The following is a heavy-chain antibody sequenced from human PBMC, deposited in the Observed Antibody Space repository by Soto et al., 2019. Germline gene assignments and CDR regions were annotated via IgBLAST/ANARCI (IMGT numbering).Heavy chain of an antibody. D-gene: IGHD2-15*01. CDR2: ISYDGSNK. CDR3: AKQGVEVAATRGEYYYYYYMDV. J-gene: IGHJ6*03. CDR1: GFTFSSYG. Sequence: QVQLVESGGGLVQPGRSLRLSCAASGFTFSSYGMHWVRQAPGKGLEWVAVISYDGSNKYYADSVKGRFTISRDNSKNTLYLHMNSLRAEDTAVYYCAKQGVEVAATRGEYYYYYYMDVWGKGTTVTVSS. V-gene: IGHV3-30*18.